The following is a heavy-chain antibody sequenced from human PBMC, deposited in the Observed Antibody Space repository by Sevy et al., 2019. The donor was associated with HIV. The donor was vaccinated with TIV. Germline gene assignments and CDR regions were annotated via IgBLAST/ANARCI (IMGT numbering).Heavy chain of an antibody. Sequence: GGSLRLSCAASGFSLSDSWMTWVRQAPGKGLEWVGRIKSKTDGGTTDYAAPVKGRFTISRDDSQNMLFLQMNSLKTEDTAVYYYATSASLAWWGQGTLVTASS. D-gene: IGHD6-25*01. V-gene: IGHV3-15*01. CDR3: ATSASLAW. CDR1: GFSLSDSW. J-gene: IGHJ4*02. CDR2: IKSKTDGGTT.